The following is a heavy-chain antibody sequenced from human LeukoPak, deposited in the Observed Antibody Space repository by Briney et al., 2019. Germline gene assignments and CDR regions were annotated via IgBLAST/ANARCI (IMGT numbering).Heavy chain of an antibody. Sequence: GGSLRLSCLASGFTVSSDYMSWVRQAPGKGLEWVSVIYSGGSTYYADSVKGRFTISRDHSKNTLYLQMNSLRAEDTAVYCCARGGPEDAFDIWGQGTMVTVSS. D-gene: IGHD1-14*01. CDR3: ARGGPEDAFDI. CDR1: GFTVSSDY. CDR2: IYSGGST. V-gene: IGHV3-66*01. J-gene: IGHJ3*02.